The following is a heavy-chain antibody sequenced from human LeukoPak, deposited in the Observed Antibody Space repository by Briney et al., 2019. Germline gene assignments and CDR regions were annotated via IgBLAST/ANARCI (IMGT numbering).Heavy chain of an antibody. CDR1: GYTFTSYD. V-gene: IGHV1-8*01. D-gene: IGHD1-26*01. CDR3: ATWRWELLGRLYYFDY. Sequence: ASVKVSCKASGYTFTSYDINCVRQATGQPLEWMGWMNPSSGNTGYAQKFQGRVTLTRNTSISTAYMELSSLRSEDTAMYYCATWRWELLGRLYYFDYWGQGTLVTVSS. J-gene: IGHJ4*02. CDR2: MNPSSGNT.